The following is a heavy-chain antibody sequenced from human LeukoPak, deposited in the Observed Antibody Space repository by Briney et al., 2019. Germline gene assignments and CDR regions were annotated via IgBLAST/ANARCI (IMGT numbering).Heavy chain of an antibody. CDR3: ARTSEGAAASNWSDP. D-gene: IGHD6-13*01. Sequence: PSETLSLTCAVSGYSISSGYYWGWIRQPPGEGLEWIGSIYHSGSTYYNPSLKSRVTISVDTSKNQFSLKLSSVTAADTAVYYCARTSEGAAASNWSDPWGQGTLVTVSS. V-gene: IGHV4-38-2*01. J-gene: IGHJ5*02. CDR1: GYSISSGYY. CDR2: IYHSGST.